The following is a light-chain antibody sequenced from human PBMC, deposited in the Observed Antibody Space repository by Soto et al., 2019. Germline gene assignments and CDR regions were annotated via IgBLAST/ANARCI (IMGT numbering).Light chain of an antibody. J-gene: IGKJ1*01. CDR2: AAS. CDR1: QGISSY. CDR3: QQYGSSPGT. Sequence: DIQLTQSPSFLSASVGDRVTITCRASQGISSYLAWYQQKPGKAPKLLIYAASTLQSGVPSRFSGSGSGTEFTLTISRLEPEDFAVYYCQQYGSSPGTFGQGTKVDIK. V-gene: IGKV1-9*01.